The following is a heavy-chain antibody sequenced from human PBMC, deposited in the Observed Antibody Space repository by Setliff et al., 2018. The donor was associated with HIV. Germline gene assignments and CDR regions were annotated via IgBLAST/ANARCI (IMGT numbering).Heavy chain of an antibody. Sequence: SETLSLTCAVYVESFSGFYWSWIRQPPGKGLEWIGEINHSGSTNYNPSLKSRVTISVDTSKNQFSLKLSFVTAADTAVYFCARVGTTVTTRETYKWFDPWGQGTLVTVSS. D-gene: IGHD4-17*01. CDR2: INHSGST. CDR3: ARVGTTVTTRETYKWFDP. V-gene: IGHV4-34*01. J-gene: IGHJ5*02. CDR1: VESFSGFY.